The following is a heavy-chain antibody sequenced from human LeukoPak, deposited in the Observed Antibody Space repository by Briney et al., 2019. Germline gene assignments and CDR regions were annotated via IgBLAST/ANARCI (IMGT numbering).Heavy chain of an antibody. V-gene: IGHV4-59*08. CDR1: GGSISNYY. CDR2: INNSGRN. J-gene: IGHJ4*02. D-gene: IGHD3-22*01. CDR3: ASHTYSFDSSGPLG. Sequence: SETLSLTCTVSGGSISNYYWDWIRQPPGKGLEWLGYINNSGRNSYNPSLKSRVTISVDTSRKQFSLTLSSVTAADTAVYYCASHTYSFDSSGPLGWGQGTLVTVAS.